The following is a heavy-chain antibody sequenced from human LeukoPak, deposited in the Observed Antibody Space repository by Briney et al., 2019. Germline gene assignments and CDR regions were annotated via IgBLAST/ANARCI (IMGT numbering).Heavy chain of an antibody. Sequence: GGSLRLSCAGSGFTLSSYAMSWVRQAPGKGLEWVSAISVSGNTYHADSVKGRCTISRDSSKNTLYLQMNRLRAEDAAVYYCAKAPVTTCSGAYCYPFDYWGQGTLVTVSS. J-gene: IGHJ4*02. CDR1: GFTLSSYA. V-gene: IGHV3-23*01. CDR3: AKAPVTTCSGAYCYPFDY. CDR2: ISVSGNT. D-gene: IGHD2-21*01.